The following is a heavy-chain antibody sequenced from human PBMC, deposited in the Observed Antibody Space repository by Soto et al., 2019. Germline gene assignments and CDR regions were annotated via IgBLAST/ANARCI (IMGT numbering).Heavy chain of an antibody. Sequence: QVQLVESGGGVVQPGRSLRLSCAASGFTFSSYGMHWVRQAPGKGLEWVAVISYDGSNKYYADSVKGRFTISRDNSKNTLYLQMNGLRAEDTAVYYCAKDRYVVVVPAPDYWGQGTLVTVSS. CDR2: ISYDGSNK. CDR1: GFTFSSYG. V-gene: IGHV3-30*18. J-gene: IGHJ4*02. CDR3: AKDRYVVVVPAPDY. D-gene: IGHD2-15*01.